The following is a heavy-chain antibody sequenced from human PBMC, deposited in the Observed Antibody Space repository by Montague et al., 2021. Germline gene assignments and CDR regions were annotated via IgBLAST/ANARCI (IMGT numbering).Heavy chain of an antibody. CDR1: GGSSGGSFNGHS. Sequence: SETLSLTCAVSGGSSGGSFNGHSWTWLRQPPGKGLEWIGEIIYSGNTNYTPSLKSRVTMSIDTSKNQFSLRLRSVTAADTAVYYCARGPYCSGGDCYKRRRNNWYFDLWGRGTLVTVSS. CDR3: ARGPYCSGGDCYKRRRNNWYFDL. D-gene: IGHD2-21*02. V-gene: IGHV4-34*01. CDR2: IIYSGNT. J-gene: IGHJ2*01.